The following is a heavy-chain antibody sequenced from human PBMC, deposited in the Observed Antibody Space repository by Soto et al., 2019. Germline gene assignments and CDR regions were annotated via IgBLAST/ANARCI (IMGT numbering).Heavy chain of an antibody. D-gene: IGHD4-17*01. CDR1: GYSFTSYW. Sequence: RGESLKISCKGSGYSFTSYWISWVRQMPGKGLEWMGRIDPSDSYTNYSPSFQGHVTISADKSISTAYLQWSSLKASDTAMYYCARQSMTTVTSIDYWGQGTLVTVSS. CDR3: ARQSMTTVTSIDY. V-gene: IGHV5-10-1*01. CDR2: IDPSDSYT. J-gene: IGHJ4*02.